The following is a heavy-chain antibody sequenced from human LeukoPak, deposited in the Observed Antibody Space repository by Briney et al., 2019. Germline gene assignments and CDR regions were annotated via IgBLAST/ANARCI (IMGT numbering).Heavy chain of an antibody. CDR3: AKDLYDSSGYRLDY. CDR2: ISGSGGST. CDR1: GFTFSSYG. D-gene: IGHD3-22*01. J-gene: IGHJ4*02. Sequence: GGSLRLSCAASGFTFSSYGMSWVRQAPGKGLEWVSAISGSGGSTYYADSVKGRFTIPRDNSKNTLYLQMNSLRAEDTAVYYCAKDLYDSSGYRLDYWGQGTLVTVSS. V-gene: IGHV3-23*01.